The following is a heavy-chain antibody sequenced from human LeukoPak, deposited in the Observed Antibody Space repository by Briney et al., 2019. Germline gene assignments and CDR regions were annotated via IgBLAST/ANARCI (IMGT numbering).Heavy chain of an antibody. CDR2: IDGSGYTT. CDR3: AKLCSGGSCPQYYFDY. CDR1: GFPFSTYG. V-gene: IGHV3-23*05. Sequence: GGSLRLSCGASGFPFSTYGMTWVRQAPGKGPEWVSGIDGSGYTTKYADSVKGRFTISRDNSKNTLYLQMNSLRAEDTAVYYCAKLCSGGSCPQYYFDYWGQGTLVTVSS. J-gene: IGHJ4*02. D-gene: IGHD2-15*01.